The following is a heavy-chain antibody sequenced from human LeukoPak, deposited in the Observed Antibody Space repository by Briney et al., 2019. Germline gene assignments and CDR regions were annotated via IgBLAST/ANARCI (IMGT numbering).Heavy chain of an antibody. V-gene: IGHV1-69*05. J-gene: IGHJ5*02. Sequence: SVKVSCKAYGGSLSSNAISWVRQAPGQGLEWMGGIIPIFGTANYAQKFQGRGTITTDESTSTAYMELSSRRSEDTAVYYCASGEYQLLYVGGWFDPWGQGTLVTVSS. D-gene: IGHD2-2*02. CDR1: GGSLSSNA. CDR3: ASGEYQLLYVGGWFDP. CDR2: IIPIFGTA.